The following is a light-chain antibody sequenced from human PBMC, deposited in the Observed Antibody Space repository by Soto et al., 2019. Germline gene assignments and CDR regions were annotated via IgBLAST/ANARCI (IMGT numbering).Light chain of an antibody. V-gene: IGLV2-8*01. CDR2: EVS. CDR3: SSYAGSNKLV. J-gene: IGLJ2*01. CDR1: SSDVGGYNY. Sequence: QSALTQPPSASGSPGQSVTISCTGTSSDVGGYNYVSWYQQHPGKAPKLMIYEVSKRPSGVPDRFSGSKSGNTASLTVSGLQAEDEADYYCSSYAGSNKLVFGGGTQLTVL.